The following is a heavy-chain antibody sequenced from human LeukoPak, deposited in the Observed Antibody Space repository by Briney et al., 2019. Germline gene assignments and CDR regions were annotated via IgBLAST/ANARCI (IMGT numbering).Heavy chain of an antibody. CDR1: GFTFSSYA. CDR3: ARARSSYGYGDAFDI. V-gene: IGHV3-23*01. D-gene: IGHD5-18*01. J-gene: IGHJ3*02. Sequence: GGSLRLSCAASGFTFSSYAMSWVRQAPGKGLEWVSTISGSGGSTYYADSVKGRFTISRDNSKNTLYLQMNSLRAEDTAVYYCARARSSYGYGDAFDIWGQGTMVTVSS. CDR2: ISGSGGST.